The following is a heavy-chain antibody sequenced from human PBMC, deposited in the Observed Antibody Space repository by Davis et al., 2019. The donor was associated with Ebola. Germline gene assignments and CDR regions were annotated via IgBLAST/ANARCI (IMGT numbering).Heavy chain of an antibody. J-gene: IGHJ4*02. CDR3: ARWVVAAGKGFDY. V-gene: IGHV1-69*13. CDR2: IIPIFGTA. Sequence: AASVKVSCKTSGYTFTSFYMHWVRQAPGQGLEWMGGIIPIFGTANYAQKFQGRVTITADESTSTAYMELSSLRSEDTAVYYCARWVVAAGKGFDYWGQGTLVTVSS. CDR1: GYTFTSFY. D-gene: IGHD6-13*01.